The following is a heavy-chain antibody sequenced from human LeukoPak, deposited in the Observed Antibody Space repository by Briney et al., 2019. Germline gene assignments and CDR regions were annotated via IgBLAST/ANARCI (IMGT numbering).Heavy chain of an antibody. J-gene: IGHJ4*02. CDR1: GFTLSSYW. D-gene: IGHD3-22*01. CDR3: ARGYDSSGFFDY. CDR2: INSDGSST. Sequence: SGGSLRLSCAASGFTLSSYWLHSVRQAPGKGLVWVPRINSDGSSTSYADSVKGRFTISRDNAKNTLYLQMNSLRAEDTAFYDCARGYDSSGFFDYWGQGTLVTVSS. V-gene: IGHV3-74*01.